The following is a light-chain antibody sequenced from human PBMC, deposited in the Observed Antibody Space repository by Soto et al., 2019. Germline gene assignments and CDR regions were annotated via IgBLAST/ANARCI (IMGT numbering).Light chain of an antibody. Sequence: DIAMTQSPLSLPVTPGEPASIFCRSSQSLLHRNGYTYLDWYLQKPGQSPKLLIYLVSTRAFGVSDRLNGSGSGTDFTLKISRVEAEDVGVYYCMQTLQGGTFGQGTKVEIK. J-gene: IGKJ1*01. CDR3: MQTLQGGT. V-gene: IGKV2-28*01. CDR2: LVS. CDR1: QSLLHRNGYTY.